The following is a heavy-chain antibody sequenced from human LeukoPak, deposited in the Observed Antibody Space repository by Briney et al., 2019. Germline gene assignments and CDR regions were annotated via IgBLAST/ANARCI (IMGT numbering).Heavy chain of an antibody. CDR3: AREGSATARPFVSNDC. J-gene: IGHJ4*02. Sequence: SETLSLTCTVWGGSITNYYWSWIRQPAGEGLECIGRIHTSGNTDYNPPLKSRVTMSLDTSKNQFSLKLNSMTAADTAVYYGAREGSATARPFVSNDCWGQGTLVTVSS. CDR1: GGSITNYY. D-gene: IGHD6-6*01. V-gene: IGHV4-4*07. CDR2: IHTSGNT.